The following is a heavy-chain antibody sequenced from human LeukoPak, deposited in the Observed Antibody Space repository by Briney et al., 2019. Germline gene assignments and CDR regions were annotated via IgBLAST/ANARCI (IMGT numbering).Heavy chain of an antibody. D-gene: IGHD3-9*01. Sequence: PGGSLRLSCAASRFTFSSYWMSWVRQAPGKGLEWVANIKQDGSEKYYADSVKGRFTISRDNPKNSLYLQMNSLRAEDTAVYYCVRYYDILTGYPLLGMDVWGQGTTVTVSS. J-gene: IGHJ6*02. V-gene: IGHV3-7*01. CDR1: RFTFSSYW. CDR3: VRYYDILTGYPLLGMDV. CDR2: IKQDGSEK.